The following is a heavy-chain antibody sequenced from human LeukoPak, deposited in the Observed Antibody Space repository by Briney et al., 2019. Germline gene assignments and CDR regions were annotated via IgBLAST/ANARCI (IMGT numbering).Heavy chain of an antibody. CDR2: IYTSGST. D-gene: IGHD1-26*01. CDR3: ARDRIVGATDPDY. Sequence: SQTLSLTCTVSGGSISSGSYYWSWIRQPAGKGLEWIGRIYTSGSTNYNPSLKSRVTISVDRSKNQFSLKLSSVTAADTAVYYCARDRIVGATDPDYWGQGTLVTVSS. V-gene: IGHV4-61*02. CDR1: GGSISSGSYY. J-gene: IGHJ4*02.